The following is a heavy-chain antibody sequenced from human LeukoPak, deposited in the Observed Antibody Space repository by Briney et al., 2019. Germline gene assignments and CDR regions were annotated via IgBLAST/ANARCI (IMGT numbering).Heavy chain of an antibody. J-gene: IGHJ5*02. CDR2: IYYSGST. Sequence: KTSETLSLTCTVSRGSIRSYYWSWIRQPPGKGLEWIGYIYYSGSTNYNPSLKSRVTISVDTSKNQFSLKLSSVTAADTAVYYCARNVVVPTSASGYWFGPWGQGTLVTVSS. V-gene: IGHV4-59*01. CDR1: RGSIRSYY. D-gene: IGHD2-2*01. CDR3: ARNVVVPTSASGYWFGP.